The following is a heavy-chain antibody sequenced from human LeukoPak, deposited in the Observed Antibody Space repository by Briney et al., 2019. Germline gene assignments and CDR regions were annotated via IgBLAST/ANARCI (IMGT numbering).Heavy chain of an antibody. Sequence: GGSLRLSCEASGFTFSSYAMRWGRQDPREGLEWVSAISCSGGSTYYADSVKGRFTISRDNSKNTLYLQMNSLRAEDTAVYYCARDLRGYSGYDPTQYYYYGMDVWGQGTTVTVSS. J-gene: IGHJ6*02. CDR2: ISCSGGST. D-gene: IGHD5-12*01. CDR3: ARDLRGYSGYDPTQYYYYGMDV. V-gene: IGHV3-23*01. CDR1: GFTFSSYA.